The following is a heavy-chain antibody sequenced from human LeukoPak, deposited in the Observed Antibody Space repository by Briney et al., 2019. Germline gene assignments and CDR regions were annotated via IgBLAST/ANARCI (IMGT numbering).Heavy chain of an antibody. V-gene: IGHV3-53*01. D-gene: IGHD6-13*01. CDR3: ARDGPHSSSYYVLYY. CDR1: GFSFSHAL. Sequence: GGSLRLSCAASGFSFSHALMSWVRQAPGKGLEWVSVIYSGGNTYYADSVKGRFTISRDNSKNTLYLQMNSLRAEDTAVYYCARDGPHSSSYYVLYYWGQGTLVTVSS. J-gene: IGHJ4*02. CDR2: IYSGGNT.